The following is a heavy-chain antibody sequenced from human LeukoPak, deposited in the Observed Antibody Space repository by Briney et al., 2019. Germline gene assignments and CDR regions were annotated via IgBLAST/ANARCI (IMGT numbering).Heavy chain of an antibody. D-gene: IGHD2-2*01. CDR1: GYTLTELS. CDR3: ATVLSPLGYCSSTSCYPSVGSAFDI. CDR2: FDPEDGET. Sequence: ASVKVSCKVSGYTLTELSMHWVRQAPGKGLEWMGGFDPEDGETIYAQKFQGRVTMTEDTSTDTAYMELSSLRSEDTAVYYCATVLSPLGYCSSTSCYPSVGSAFDIWGQGTMVTVSS. V-gene: IGHV1-24*01. J-gene: IGHJ3*02.